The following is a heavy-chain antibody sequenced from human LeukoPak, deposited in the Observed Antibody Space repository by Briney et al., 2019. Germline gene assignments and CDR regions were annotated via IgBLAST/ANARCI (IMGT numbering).Heavy chain of an antibody. CDR3: ARGRGVAAAGRLDY. CDR1: GGSFSGYY. J-gene: IGHJ4*02. V-gene: IGHV4-34*01. CDR2: INHSGST. D-gene: IGHD6-13*01. Sequence: SETLSLTCAVYGGSFSGYYWSWIRQPSGKGLEWIGEINHSGSTNYNPSLKSRVTISVDTSKNQFSLKLSSVTAADTAVYYCARGRGVAAAGRLDYWGQGTLVTVSS.